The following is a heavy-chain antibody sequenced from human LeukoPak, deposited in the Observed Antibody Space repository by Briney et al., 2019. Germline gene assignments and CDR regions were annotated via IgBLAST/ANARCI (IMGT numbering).Heavy chain of an antibody. CDR2: ISYDGSNK. CDR3: AKVGARYFDWPDLYWYFDL. J-gene: IGHJ2*01. Sequence: GGSLRLSCAASGFTFSSYGMHWVRQAPGKGLEWVAVISYDGSNKYYADSVKGRFTISRDNSKSTLYLQMNSLRAEDTAVYYCAKVGARYFDWPDLYWYFDLWGRGTLVTVSS. CDR1: GFTFSSYG. V-gene: IGHV3-30*18. D-gene: IGHD3-9*01.